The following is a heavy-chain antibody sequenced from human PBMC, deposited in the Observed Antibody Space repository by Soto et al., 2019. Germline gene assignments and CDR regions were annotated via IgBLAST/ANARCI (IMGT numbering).Heavy chain of an antibody. CDR2: INHSGST. D-gene: IGHD6-13*01. J-gene: IGHJ5*02. CDR3: ARGRRASSSWYSLLDVRVTNWFDP. Sequence: ASGTLSLPCAGYGGSFSGYYWSWIRQPPGKGVEWIGEINHSGSTNYNPSLKSRVTISVDTSKNQFSLKLSSVTAADTAVYYCARGRRASSSWYSLLDVRVTNWFDPWGQGTLVTVS. V-gene: IGHV4-34*01. CDR1: GGSFSGYY.